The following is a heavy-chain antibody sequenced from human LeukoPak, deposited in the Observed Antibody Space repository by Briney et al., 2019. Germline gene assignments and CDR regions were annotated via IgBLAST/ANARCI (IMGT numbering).Heavy chain of an antibody. Sequence: SETLSLTCTVSGGSISSGDYYWRWIRQPPGKGLDWIGYIYYSGSTYYNPSLKSRVTISVDTSKNQFSLKLSSVTAADTAVYYCARDLADEYYFDYWGQGTLVTVSS. CDR1: GGSISSGDYY. CDR2: IYYSGST. V-gene: IGHV4-30-4*08. CDR3: ARDLADEYYFDY. J-gene: IGHJ4*02.